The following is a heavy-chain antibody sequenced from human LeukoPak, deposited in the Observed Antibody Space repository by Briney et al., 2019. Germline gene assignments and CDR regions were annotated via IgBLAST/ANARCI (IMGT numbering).Heavy chain of an antibody. J-gene: IGHJ4*02. CDR3: ARGLPFDY. CDR2: ISSGSSYI. Sequence: PGGSLRLSCAASGFTFSSYSMNWVRQAPGKGLEWVSSISSGSSYIYYADSVKGRFTISRDNAKNSLYLQMNSLRAEDTAVYYCARGLPFDYWGQGTLVTVSS. V-gene: IGHV3-21*04. CDR1: GFTFSSYS.